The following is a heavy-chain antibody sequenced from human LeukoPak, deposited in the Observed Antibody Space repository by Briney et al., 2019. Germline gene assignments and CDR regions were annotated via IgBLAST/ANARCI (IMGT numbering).Heavy chain of an antibody. D-gene: IGHD7-27*01. CDR3: ARDLGY. Sequence: GGSLRLSCAASGFTFSRCEMNWVGQGRGKGLEWVSYIISSGSTIYYADSVTGRFTISRDNAKNSPSLPMNCLSAEDTAVYYCARDLGYWRQGTLVTVSS. CDR1: GFTFSRCE. J-gene: IGHJ4*02. CDR2: IISSGSTI. V-gene: IGHV3-48*03.